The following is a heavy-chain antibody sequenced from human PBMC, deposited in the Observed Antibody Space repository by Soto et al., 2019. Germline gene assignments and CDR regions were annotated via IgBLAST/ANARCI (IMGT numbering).Heavy chain of an antibody. CDR1: GFTFSSYS. CDR3: ARDFVIGPDCSCGSCYYYYYGMDV. Sequence: GGSLRLSCGASGFTFSSYSMNWVRQAPGKGLEWVSSISSSSIYIYYADSVKGRFTISRDNAKNSLYLQMNSLRAEDTAVYYCARDFVIGPDCSCGSCYYYYYGMDVWGQGTTVTVSS. CDR2: ISSSSIYI. J-gene: IGHJ6*02. D-gene: IGHD2-15*01. V-gene: IGHV3-21*01.